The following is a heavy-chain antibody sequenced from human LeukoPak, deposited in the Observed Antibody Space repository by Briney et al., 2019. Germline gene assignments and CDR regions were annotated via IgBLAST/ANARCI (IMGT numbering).Heavy chain of an antibody. Sequence: SETLSLTCTVSGCSISTYYWNWIRQPPGKGLEWIGYIYHSGNTNYNPSLQSRVTISVDTSKNQFSLNLRSVTAADTAVYYCARGGAPRLHFQNWGQGTLVTVSS. CDR1: GCSISTYY. CDR2: IYHSGNT. D-gene: IGHD6-6*01. V-gene: IGHV4-59*01. J-gene: IGHJ1*01. CDR3: ARGGAPRLHFQN.